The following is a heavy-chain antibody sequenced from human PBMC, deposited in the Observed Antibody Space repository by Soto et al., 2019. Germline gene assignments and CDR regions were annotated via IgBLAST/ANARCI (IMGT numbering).Heavy chain of an antibody. CDR2: IYYSGGT. D-gene: IGHD4-17*01. Sequence: SETLSLTCTVSGGSLTSYHWNWIRQTPGKGLEWIGHIYYSGGTNYNPSFKSRVTISLDTSKNQFSLRLNSVTAADTAVYYCARWVEISGPGEFDVWGQGTKVTVSS. CDR3: ARWVEISGPGEFDV. J-gene: IGHJ3*01. V-gene: IGHV4-59*08. CDR1: GGSLTSYH.